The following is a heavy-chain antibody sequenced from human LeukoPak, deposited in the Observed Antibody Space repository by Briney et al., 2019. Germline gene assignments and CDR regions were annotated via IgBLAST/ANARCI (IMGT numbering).Heavy chain of an antibody. CDR3: ASSGYSYGYLDY. CDR1: EFSFSSYD. CDR2: ISYDGSNK. D-gene: IGHD5-18*01. Sequence: PGGSLRLSCTASEFSFSSYDMHWVRQAPGKGLEWVAVISYDGSNKYYADSVKGRFTISRDNSKNTLYLQMNSLRAEDTAVYYCASSGYSYGYLDYWGQGTLVTVSS. V-gene: IGHV3-30-3*01. J-gene: IGHJ4*02.